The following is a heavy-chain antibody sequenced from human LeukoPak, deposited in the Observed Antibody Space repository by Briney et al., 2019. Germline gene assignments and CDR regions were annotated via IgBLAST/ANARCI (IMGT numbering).Heavy chain of an antibody. Sequence: GGSLRLSCAASGFTFSDSYMTWVRQAPGKGVEWVAYISGSGHDINYSDSVKGRFTISRDNAKNSLYLQMNSLRAEDTAVYYCARGVYYYDSTFDYWGQGTLVTVSS. CDR1: GFTFSDSY. D-gene: IGHD3-22*01. J-gene: IGHJ4*02. CDR3: ARGVYYYDSTFDY. CDR2: ISGSGHDI. V-gene: IGHV3-11*06.